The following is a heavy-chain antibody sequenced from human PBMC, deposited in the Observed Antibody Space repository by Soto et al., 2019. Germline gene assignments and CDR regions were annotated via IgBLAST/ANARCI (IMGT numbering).Heavy chain of an antibody. J-gene: IGHJ4*02. Sequence: SETLSLTCTVSGGSISSYYWSWIRQPPGKGLEWIGYIYYSGSTNYNPSLKSRVTISVDTSKNQFSLKLSSVTAADTAVYYCAGGPMWNWNYKARGFDYWGQGTLVTVSS. CDR3: AGGPMWNWNYKARGFDY. V-gene: IGHV4-59*01. CDR2: IYYSGST. CDR1: GGSISSYY. D-gene: IGHD1-7*01.